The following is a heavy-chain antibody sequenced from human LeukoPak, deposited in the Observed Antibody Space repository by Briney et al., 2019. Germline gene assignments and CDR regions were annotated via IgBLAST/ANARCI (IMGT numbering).Heavy chain of an antibody. D-gene: IGHD2-15*01. CDR3: ARYCSGGSCYSGDAFDI. J-gene: IGHJ3*02. CDR2: IYYSGST. V-gene: IGHV4-30-4*01. CDR1: GGSISSGDYY. Sequence: SETLSLTGTVSGGSISSGDYYWSWIRQPPGKGLEWIGYIYYSGSTYYNPSLKSRVTISVDTSKNQFSLKLSSVTAADTAVYYCARYCSGGSCYSGDAFDIWGQGTMVTVSS.